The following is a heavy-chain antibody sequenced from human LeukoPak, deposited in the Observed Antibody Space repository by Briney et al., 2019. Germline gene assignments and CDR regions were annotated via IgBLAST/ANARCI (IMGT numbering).Heavy chain of an antibody. CDR1: SGSFSGYF. J-gene: IGHJ4*02. CDR3: ARGSIYYGDSSVYFDY. Sequence: SETLSLTCAVYSGSFSGYFWTYVRQPPGMGLEWIGEINPRGSTNYNPSLKSRVTMSVDTSKNQFSLRLSSVTAADTAVYYCARGSIYYGDSSVYFDYWAQGTLVTVSS. V-gene: IGHV4-34*01. D-gene: IGHD3-22*01. CDR2: INPRGST.